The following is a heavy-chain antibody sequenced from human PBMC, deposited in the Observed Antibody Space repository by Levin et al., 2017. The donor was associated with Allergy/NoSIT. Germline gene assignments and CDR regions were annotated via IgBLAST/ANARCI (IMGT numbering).Heavy chain of an antibody. D-gene: IGHD5-18*01. V-gene: IGHV3-30*18. Sequence: GESLKISCAASGFTFSSYGMHWVRQAPGKGLEWVAVISYDGSNKYYADSVKGRFTISRDNSKNTLYLQMNSLRAEDTAVYYCAKVGENSYGNFDYWGQGTLVTVSS. CDR3: AKVGENSYGNFDY. CDR1: GFTFSSYG. CDR2: ISYDGSNK. J-gene: IGHJ4*02.